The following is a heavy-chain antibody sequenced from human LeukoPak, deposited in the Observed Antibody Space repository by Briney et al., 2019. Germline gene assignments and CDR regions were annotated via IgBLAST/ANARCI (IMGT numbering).Heavy chain of an antibody. CDR2: INWNGGST. CDR1: GFTFDDYG. J-gene: IGHJ6*03. Sequence: PGGSLRLSCAASGFTFDDYGMSWVRQAPGKGLEWVSGINWNGGSTDYADSVKGRFTISRDNAKNSLYLQINSLRAEDTALYHCAREIRYSSSWYPLYGYYYMDVWGKGTTVTVSS. CDR3: AREIRYSSSWYPLYGYYYMDV. D-gene: IGHD6-13*01. V-gene: IGHV3-20*01.